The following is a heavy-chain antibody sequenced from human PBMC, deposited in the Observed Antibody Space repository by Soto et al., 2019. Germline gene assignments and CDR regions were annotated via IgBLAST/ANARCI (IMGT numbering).Heavy chain of an antibody. V-gene: IGHV4-31*03. CDR3: ARTAIAAAGPTGYFDY. CDR2: IYYSGST. Sequence: QVQLQESGPGLVKPSQTLSLTCTVSGGSISSGGYYWSWIRQHPGKGLEWIGYIYYSGSTYYNPSLKSRVTISVDTSKNQFSLKLSSVTAADTAVYYCARTAIAAAGPTGYFDYWGQGTLVTVSS. CDR1: GGSISSGGYY. J-gene: IGHJ4*02. D-gene: IGHD6-13*01.